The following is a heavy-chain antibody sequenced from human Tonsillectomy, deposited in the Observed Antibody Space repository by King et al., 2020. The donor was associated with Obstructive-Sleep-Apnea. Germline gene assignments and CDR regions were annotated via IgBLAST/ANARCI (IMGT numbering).Heavy chain of an antibody. Sequence: QLQESGPGLVKPSETLSLTCTVSSGSISSSYYYWGWIRQPPGKGLEWIGSIYYSWSTYYNPSLKSRVTISVDTSKNQFSLKLSSVTAADTAVYYCARESIESSGYDEGPSVRYFDLWGRGTLVTVSS. CDR2: IYYSWST. D-gene: IGHD3-22*01. J-gene: IGHJ2*01. CDR1: SGSISSSYYY. CDR3: ARESIESSGYDEGPSVRYFDL. V-gene: IGHV4-39*07.